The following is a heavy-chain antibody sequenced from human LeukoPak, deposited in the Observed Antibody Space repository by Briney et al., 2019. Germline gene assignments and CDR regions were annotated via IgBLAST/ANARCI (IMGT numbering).Heavy chain of an antibody. CDR1: GFTFSSYW. Sequence: GGSLRLSCAASGFTFSSYWMHWVRQAPGKGLVWVSRINSDGSSTSYAHSVKGRFTISRDNAKNTLYLQMNSLRAEDTAVYYCAALYLDSSGYYVDYWGQGTLVTVSS. V-gene: IGHV3-74*01. J-gene: IGHJ4*02. CDR3: AALYLDSSGYYVDY. D-gene: IGHD3-22*01. CDR2: INSDGSST.